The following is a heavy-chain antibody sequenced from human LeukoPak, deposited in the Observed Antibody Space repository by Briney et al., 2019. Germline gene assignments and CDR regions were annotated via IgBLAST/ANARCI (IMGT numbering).Heavy chain of an antibody. CDR3: ATYYYGSGSRGYYYYYMDV. Sequence: GGSLRLSCAASGFTFNDYGMSWVRQAPGKGLEWVSGIYWNGGSTGYADSVKGRFTISRDNAKNSLYLQMHSLRAEDTALYYCATYYYGSGSRGYYYYYMDVWGKGTTVTVSS. J-gene: IGHJ6*03. V-gene: IGHV3-20*04. CDR1: GFTFNDYG. CDR2: IYWNGGST. D-gene: IGHD3-10*01.